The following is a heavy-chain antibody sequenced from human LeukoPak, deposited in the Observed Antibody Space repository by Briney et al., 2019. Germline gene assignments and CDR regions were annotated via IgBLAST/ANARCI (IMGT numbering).Heavy chain of an antibody. Sequence: GGSLRLSCAASGFTFSSYAMNWVRQAPGKGLEWVSAISGVGGSTYYADSVRGRFTISRDNSKNTLYLQMNSLRAEDTAVYYCSAQDYYGSGSYVDYWGQGTLVTVSS. J-gene: IGHJ4*02. CDR3: SAQDYYGSGSYVDY. D-gene: IGHD3-10*01. V-gene: IGHV3-23*01. CDR2: ISGVGGST. CDR1: GFTFSSYA.